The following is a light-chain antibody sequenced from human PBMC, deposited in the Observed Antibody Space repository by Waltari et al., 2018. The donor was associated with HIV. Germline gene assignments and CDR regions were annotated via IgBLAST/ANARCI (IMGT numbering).Light chain of an antibody. CDR1: QTVNKW. V-gene: IGKV1-5*03. J-gene: IGKJ1*01. CDR2: QSS. Sequence: DIQLTQSPSTLSTSVGDRVIITCRASQTVNKWLAWYQQKLGRAPRVIIYQSSTLENGVPSRFSGSASGVDFTLTISSLQPEDLGTHYCQQYNSLPWTFGQGTRVEV. CDR3: QQYNSLPWT.